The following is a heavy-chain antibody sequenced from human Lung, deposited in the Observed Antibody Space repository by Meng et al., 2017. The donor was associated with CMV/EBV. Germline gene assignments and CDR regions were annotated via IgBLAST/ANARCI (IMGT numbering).Heavy chain of an antibody. CDR2: IYPGDSET. J-gene: IGHJ4*02. V-gene: IGHV5-51*01. CDR1: GYNFSNYW. Sequence: GGSXRLSCEGSGYNFSNYWIGWVRQMPGKGLEWMGIIYPGDSETFSSPSFQGQVTISADKSISTAYLQWSSLEASDTAIYYCARHGSPGTFSFFDSLGQGXLVTVSS. CDR3: ARHGSPGTFSFFDS. D-gene: IGHD1-26*01.